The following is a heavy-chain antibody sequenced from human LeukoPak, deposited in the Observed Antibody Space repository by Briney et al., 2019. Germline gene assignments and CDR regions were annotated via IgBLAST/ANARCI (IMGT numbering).Heavy chain of an antibody. V-gene: IGHV4-34*01. CDR3: ARGLSKLRQWLVLLGAFDI. CDR1: GGSSSGYY. Sequence: SETLSLTCAVYGGSSSGYYWSWIRQPPGKGLEWIGEINHSGSTNYNPSLKSRVTISVDTSKNQFSLKLSSVTAADTAVYYCARGLSKLRQWLVLLGAFDIWGQGTMVTVSS. CDR2: INHSGST. J-gene: IGHJ3*02. D-gene: IGHD6-19*01.